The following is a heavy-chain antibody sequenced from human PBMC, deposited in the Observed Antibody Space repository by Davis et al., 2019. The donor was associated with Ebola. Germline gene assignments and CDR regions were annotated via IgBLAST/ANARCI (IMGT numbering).Heavy chain of an antibody. D-gene: IGHD3-22*01. Sequence: SSVKVSCKASGGTFTSYAISWVRQAPGQGLEWMGGIIPLFGTANYAQKFQDRVTITADESTRTSYMELNSLRSDDTAVYYCARGGGGDSSGFQSWFDPWGQGTLVTVSS. J-gene: IGHJ5*02. CDR1: GGTFTSYA. CDR3: ARGGGGDSSGFQSWFDP. V-gene: IGHV1-69*13. CDR2: IIPLFGTA.